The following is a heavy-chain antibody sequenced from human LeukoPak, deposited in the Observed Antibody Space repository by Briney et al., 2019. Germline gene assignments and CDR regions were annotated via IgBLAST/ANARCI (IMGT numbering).Heavy chain of an antibody. J-gene: IGHJ4*02. Sequence: ASVKVSCKAAGYSFTNFHISWVRQAPGQGLEWMGWISPYNGNTKYVQKFQGRVTMTTDTSTSTAYMEVRSLRSDDTAMYYCAREESIGSYQFLNEYWGQGTLVTVSS. CDR1: GYSFTNFH. V-gene: IGHV1-18*01. CDR2: ISPYNGNT. CDR3: AREESIGSYQFLNEY. D-gene: IGHD1-26*01.